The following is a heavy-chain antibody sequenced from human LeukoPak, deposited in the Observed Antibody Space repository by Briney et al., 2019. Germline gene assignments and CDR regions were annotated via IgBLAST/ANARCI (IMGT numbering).Heavy chain of an antibody. Sequence: SETLSLTCTVSGGSISTYYWSWIRQPPGKGLEWIGYIYYSGSTNYNPSLKSRVTISVDTSKNQFSLKLSPVTAADTAVYYCARLRGYSYGSVRFDPWGQGTLVTVSS. CDR2: IYYSGST. D-gene: IGHD5-18*01. CDR3: ARLRGYSYGSVRFDP. CDR1: GGSISTYY. V-gene: IGHV4-59*01. J-gene: IGHJ5*02.